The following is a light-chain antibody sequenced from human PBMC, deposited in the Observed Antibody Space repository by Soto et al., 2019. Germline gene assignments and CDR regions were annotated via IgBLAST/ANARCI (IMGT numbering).Light chain of an antibody. CDR3: QVWDSSTVV. Sequence: SYELTQPLSVSVALGQTARITCGGNNIGNKNVHWYQQKPGQAPVVVIYRDNNRPSGIPERLSGSNSGNTATLTISRAQAGDEADYYCQVWDSSTVVFGGGTALTVL. V-gene: IGLV3-9*01. CDR1: NIGNKN. CDR2: RDN. J-gene: IGLJ2*01.